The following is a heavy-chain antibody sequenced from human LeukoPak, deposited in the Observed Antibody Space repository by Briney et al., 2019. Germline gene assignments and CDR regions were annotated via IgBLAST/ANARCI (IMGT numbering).Heavy chain of an antibody. Sequence: ASVKVSCKAAGYIFTNYYMHWVRQAPGQGLEWIGRIKPNSGDTNYAQKFQGRVSMTRDTSTRTAYMELSRLTSDDTAVYYWGRRGSYGEDYWGQGTLVTVSS. CDR1: GYIFTNYY. CDR3: GRRGSYGEDY. D-gene: IGHD1-26*01. CDR2: IKPNSGDT. V-gene: IGHV1-2*06. J-gene: IGHJ4*02.